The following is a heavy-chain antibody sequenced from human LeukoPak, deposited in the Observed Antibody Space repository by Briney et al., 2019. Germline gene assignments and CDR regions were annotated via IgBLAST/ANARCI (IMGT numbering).Heavy chain of an antibody. J-gene: IGHJ3*02. Sequence: PGGSLRLSCAASGFTFSTYAISWVRQAPGKGLEWLSVISGRANSAYYADSVKGRFTISRDNSQNTVSLQMNSLRAEDTAVYYCAKEDDYDFWSGYSGGPFDIWGQGTMVTVSS. CDR2: ISGRANSA. V-gene: IGHV3-23*01. D-gene: IGHD3-3*01. CDR1: GFTFSTYA. CDR3: AKEDDYDFWSGYSGGPFDI.